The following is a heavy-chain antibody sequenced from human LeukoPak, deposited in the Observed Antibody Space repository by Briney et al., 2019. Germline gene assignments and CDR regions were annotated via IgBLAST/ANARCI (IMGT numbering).Heavy chain of an antibody. CDR1: GFTFSSYS. Sequence: GGSLRLSCEASGFTFSSYSMNWVRQAPGKGLEWVSSISSSSSYIYYADSVKGRFTISRDNAKNSLYLQMNSLRFDDTAVYFCARGGRRDGYDPNSNYYYYIDVWGKGTMVTVSS. CDR3: ARGGRRDGYDPNSNYYYYIDV. J-gene: IGHJ6*03. V-gene: IGHV3-21*04. D-gene: IGHD5-24*01. CDR2: ISSSSSYI.